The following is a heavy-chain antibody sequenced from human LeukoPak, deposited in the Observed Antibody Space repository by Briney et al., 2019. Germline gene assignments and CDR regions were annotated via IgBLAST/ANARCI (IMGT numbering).Heavy chain of an antibody. J-gene: IGHJ3*02. CDR1: VYTFTGYY. D-gene: IGHD3-16*01. CDR3: ASNRGIDAFDI. Sequence: ASVKVSCKASVYTFTGYYMQWVRQAPGQGLEWMGWINPNSGGTNYAQKFQGRVTMTRDTSISTAYMALSRLRSDDTAVYYCASNRGIDAFDIWGQGTMVTVSS. CDR2: INPNSGGT. V-gene: IGHV1-2*02.